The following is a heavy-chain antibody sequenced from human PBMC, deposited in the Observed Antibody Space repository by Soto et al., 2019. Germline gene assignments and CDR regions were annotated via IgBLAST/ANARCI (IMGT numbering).Heavy chain of an antibody. CDR1: GYSVSSSDYY. Sequence: SETLSLTCSVSGYSVSSSDYYWAWIRQPPGKGLEWIGSMFYSGLSYYNPSLKSRVTLSVDTSKNQFSVRLNSVTAADTAVYYCAPLTVSLSGPYGIHVWGQGTT. J-gene: IGHJ6*02. CDR2: MFYSGLS. CDR3: APLTVSLSGPYGIHV. V-gene: IGHV4-39*01. D-gene: IGHD2-15*01.